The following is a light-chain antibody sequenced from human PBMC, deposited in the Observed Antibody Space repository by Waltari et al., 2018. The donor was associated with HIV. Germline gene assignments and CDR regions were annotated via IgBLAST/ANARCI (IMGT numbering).Light chain of an antibody. CDR2: STN. CDR1: SGSVSTTYS. Sequence: QTVVTHEPSFSVSPGGTVTLPCGLNSGSVSTTYSPSWSQQTPGQTPRTLILSTNTRSSGVPDRFSGSILGSKAALTITGAQADDESDYYCVLYMGGGIRVFGGGTKLTVL. V-gene: IGLV8-61*01. J-gene: IGLJ3*02. CDR3: VLYMGGGIRV.